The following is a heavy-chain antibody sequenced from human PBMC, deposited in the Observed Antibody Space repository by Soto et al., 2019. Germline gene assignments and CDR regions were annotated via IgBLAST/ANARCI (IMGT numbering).Heavy chain of an antibody. D-gene: IGHD3-3*01. J-gene: IGHJ6*02. CDR1: GFTFTSSA. CDR3: AADPTYYDFWSGYGYYYYGMDV. V-gene: IGHV1-58*01. Sequence: GASVKVSCKASGFTFTSSAVQWVRQARGQRLEWIGWIVVGSGNTNYAQKFQERVTITRDMSTSTAYMELSSLRSEDTAVYYCAADPTYYDFWSGYGYYYYGMDVWGQGTTVTVSS. CDR2: IVVGSGNT.